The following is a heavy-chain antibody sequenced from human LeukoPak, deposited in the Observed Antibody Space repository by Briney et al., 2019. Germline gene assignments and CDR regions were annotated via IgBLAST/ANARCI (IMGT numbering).Heavy chain of an antibody. CDR3: ARLQKRDSRDY. Sequence: PGGSLRLSCAASGFTFSNYWMSWVRQAPGKGLEWVANIKEDGSEKYHVGSVKGRFTVSRDNAKNSLCLQMNSLRAEDTAVYYCARLQKRDSRDYWGQGTLVTVSS. J-gene: IGHJ4*02. CDR2: IKEDGSEK. V-gene: IGHV3-7*02. CDR1: GFTFSNYW. D-gene: IGHD5-24*01.